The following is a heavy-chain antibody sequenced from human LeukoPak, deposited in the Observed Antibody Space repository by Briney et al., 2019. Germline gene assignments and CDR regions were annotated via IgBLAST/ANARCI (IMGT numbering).Heavy chain of an antibody. CDR2: IIPIFGTA. J-gene: IGHJ4*02. D-gene: IGHD2-2*01. V-gene: IGHV1-69*05. Sequence: ASVKVSCKASGGTFSSYAISWVRQAPGQGLEWMGRIIPIFGTANYAQKFQGRVTITTDESTNTAYLELSSLRCEDTAVYYCARERYCSSTSCYAFDYWGQGTLVTVSS. CDR1: GGTFSSYA. CDR3: ARERYCSSTSCYAFDY.